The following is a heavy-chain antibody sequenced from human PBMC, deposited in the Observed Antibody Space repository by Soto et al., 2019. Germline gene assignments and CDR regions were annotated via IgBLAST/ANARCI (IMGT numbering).Heavy chain of an antibody. CDR1: GITVSTSY. V-gene: IGHV3-66*01. CDR2: TYSGGAT. D-gene: IGHD3-10*01. Sequence: EVQLVESGGGLVQPGGSLRLSCAASGITVSTSYMSWVRQAPGKGLEWVSLTYSGGATYYADSVKGRYSISRDNSNNTMYLKINFLRAEDTAMYYCATNLLWFGELRSLGQRTLVTASS. J-gene: IGHJ5*02. CDR3: ATNLLWFGELRS.